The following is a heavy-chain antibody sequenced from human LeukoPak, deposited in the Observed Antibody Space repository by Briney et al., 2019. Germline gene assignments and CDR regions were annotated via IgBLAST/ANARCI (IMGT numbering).Heavy chain of an antibody. CDR2: IRSSGITT. CDR3: VRVGNSLNYFDC. D-gene: IGHD3-16*01. Sequence: PGGSLRLSCAASGFSFSSYEMNWVRQAPGKGLEWVSYIRSSGITTYYADSVKGRFTISRDNAKDSPYLQMNSLRAEDTAVYYCVRVGNSLNYFDCWGQGTLVTVSS. J-gene: IGHJ4*02. V-gene: IGHV3-48*03. CDR1: GFSFSSYE.